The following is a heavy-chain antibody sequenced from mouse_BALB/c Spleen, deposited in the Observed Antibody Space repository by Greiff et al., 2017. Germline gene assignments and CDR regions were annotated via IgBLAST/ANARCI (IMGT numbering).Heavy chain of an antibody. Sequence: EVKLVESGGGLVQPGGSLKLSCAASGFTFSSYGMSGVRQTPDKRLELVATINSNGGSTYYPDSVKGRFTISRDNAKNTLYLQMSSLKSEDTAMYYGAREGGYYAMDYWGQGTSVTVSS. J-gene: IGHJ4*01. CDR3: AREGGYYAMDY. V-gene: IGHV5-6-3*01. CDR1: GFTFSSYG. CDR2: INSNGGST.